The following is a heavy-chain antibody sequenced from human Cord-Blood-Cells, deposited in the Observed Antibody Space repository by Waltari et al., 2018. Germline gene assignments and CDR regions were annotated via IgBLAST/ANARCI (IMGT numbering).Heavy chain of an antibody. D-gene: IGHD3-22*01. V-gene: IGHV1-69*10. CDR1: GGTFSSYA. J-gene: IGHJ5*02. CDR2: SIPIRGRA. Sequence: QVQLVQSGAEVKKPGSSVKVSCKASGGTFSSYAISWVRQAPGQGLEWMGGSIPIRGRANYAQKVQGRVTITADKATGTAYMELSSLRSEDTAVYYCAREITMIVVVKRGWFDPWGQGTLVTVSS. CDR3: AREITMIVVVKRGWFDP.